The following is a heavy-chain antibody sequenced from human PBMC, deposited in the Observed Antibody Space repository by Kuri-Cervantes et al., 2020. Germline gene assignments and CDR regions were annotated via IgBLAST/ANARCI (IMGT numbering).Heavy chain of an antibody. CDR2: IYHNGNT. CDR3: ARVESSGNFYYYMDV. CDR1: GYSISSGYY. V-gene: IGHV4-38-2*01. J-gene: IGHJ6*03. Sequence: SETLSLTCAVSGYSISSGYYWGWIRQPPGSGLEWIGSIYHNGNTYYNPSLKSRVTISVDTSKNQFSLKLSSVTAADTAVYYCARVESSGNFYYYMDVWGKGTTVTVSS.